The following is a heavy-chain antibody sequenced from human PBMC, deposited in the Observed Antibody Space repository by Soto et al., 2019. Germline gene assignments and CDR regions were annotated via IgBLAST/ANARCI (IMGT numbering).Heavy chain of an antibody. CDR2: MNPNSGNT. J-gene: IGHJ4*02. CDR1: GYTFTSYD. Sequence: QVQLVQSAAEVKKPGASVKVSCKASGYTFTSYDINWVRQATGQGLEWLGWMNPNSGNTGYEQKFQGRVTMTRNTSTSTAYMELRSLRSEDTAVYYCARGQGYSSSWYRPDYWGQGTLVTVSS. CDR3: ARGQGYSSSWYRPDY. V-gene: IGHV1-8*01. D-gene: IGHD6-13*01.